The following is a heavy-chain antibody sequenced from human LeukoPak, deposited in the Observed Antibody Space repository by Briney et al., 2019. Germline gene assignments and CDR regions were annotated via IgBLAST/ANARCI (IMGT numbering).Heavy chain of an antibody. V-gene: IGHV3-11*06. Sequence: GGSLRLSCAASGFTFSDYYMSWIRQAPGKGLEWVSYISSSSSYTNYADSVKGRFTISRDNAKNSLYLQMNSLRAEDTAVYYCARTLYSSSWFDPWGQGTLVTVSS. CDR1: GFTFSDYY. CDR2: ISSSSSYT. J-gene: IGHJ5*02. D-gene: IGHD6-13*01. CDR3: ARTLYSSSWFDP.